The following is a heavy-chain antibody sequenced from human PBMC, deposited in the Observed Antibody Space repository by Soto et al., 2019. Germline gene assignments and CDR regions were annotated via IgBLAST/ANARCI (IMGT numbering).Heavy chain of an antibody. CDR3: ARVLTGTTRFDP. CDR2: IYYSGST. CDR1: GGSVSSGSYY. Sequence: PSETLSLTCTVSGGSVSSGSYYWSWIRQPPGKGLEWIGYIYYSGSTNYNPSLKSRVTISVDTSKNQFSLKLSSVTAADTAVYYCARVLTGTTRFDPWGQGTLVTVSS. J-gene: IGHJ5*02. D-gene: IGHD1-7*01. V-gene: IGHV4-61*01.